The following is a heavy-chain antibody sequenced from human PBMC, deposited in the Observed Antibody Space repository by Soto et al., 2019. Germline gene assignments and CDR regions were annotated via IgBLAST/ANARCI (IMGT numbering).Heavy chain of an antibody. CDR1: GYPFNNSA. V-gene: IGHV1-18*01. CDR2: MSGRSGDT. J-gene: IGHJ6*02. Sequence: ASVKVSCKASGYPFNNSAINWVRQAPGQGLEWLGRMSGRSGDTSYARKVRGRITMAADTSERTAYMDLRSLRSDDTAVYYCAREGGYGAGIHHYGMDVWGQGTTVTVSS. CDR3: AREGGYGAGIHHYGMDV. D-gene: IGHD1-1*01.